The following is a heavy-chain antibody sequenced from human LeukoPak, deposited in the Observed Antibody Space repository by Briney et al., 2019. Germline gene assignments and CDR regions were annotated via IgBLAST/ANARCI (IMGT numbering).Heavy chain of an antibody. CDR2: ISSSSSTI. D-gene: IGHD2-2*01. Sequence: GGSLRLSCAASGFTFSSYSMNWVRQAPGKGLEWVSYISSSSSTIYYADSVKGRFTISRDNAKNSLYLQMNSLRAEDTAVYYCAKGVDVVVPAAPWGAFDIWGQGTMVTVSS. J-gene: IGHJ3*02. CDR3: AKGVDVVVPAAPWGAFDI. V-gene: IGHV3-48*01. CDR1: GFTFSSYS.